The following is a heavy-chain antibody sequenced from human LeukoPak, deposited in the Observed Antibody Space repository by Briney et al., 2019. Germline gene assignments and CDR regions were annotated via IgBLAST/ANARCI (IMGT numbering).Heavy chain of an antibody. CDR3: ARQERWLQFVY. Sequence: TSETLSLTCTVSGGSISSYYWSWIRQPPGKGLEWIGYIYYSGSTNYNPSLKSRVTISVDTSKNQFSLKLSSVTAADTAVYYCARQERWLQFVYWGQGTLVTVSS. J-gene: IGHJ4*02. V-gene: IGHV4-59*08. CDR1: GGSISSYY. D-gene: IGHD5-24*01. CDR2: IYYSGST.